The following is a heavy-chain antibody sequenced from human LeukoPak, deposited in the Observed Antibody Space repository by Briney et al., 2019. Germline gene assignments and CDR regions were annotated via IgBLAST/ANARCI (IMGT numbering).Heavy chain of an antibody. V-gene: IGHV1-58*02. CDR3: ARDPRAAGRLFDY. D-gene: IGHD6-19*01. CDR2: IVVGSGNT. Sequence: GTSVKVSCKASGFTFTSSAMQWVRQARGQRLEWIGWIVVGSGNTNYAQKFQERVTITRDMSTSTAYMELSSLRSEDTAVYYCARDPRAAGRLFDYWGQGTLVTVSS. CDR1: GFTFTSSA. J-gene: IGHJ4*02.